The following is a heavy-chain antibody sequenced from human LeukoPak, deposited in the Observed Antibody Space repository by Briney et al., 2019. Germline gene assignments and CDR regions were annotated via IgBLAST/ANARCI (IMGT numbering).Heavy chain of an antibody. V-gene: IGHV4-59*03. Sequence: PSETLSLTCSVSGGSLSTYYWSWIRRPPGKGLEWIGYIYYFGNTDYNPSLKSRVTISVDTSKNQFSLRLRSVTSADTAVYYCAKLGSPRAFWGQGILVRVSS. CDR2: IYYFGNT. CDR1: GGSLSTYY. D-gene: IGHD6-13*01. J-gene: IGHJ4*02. CDR3: AKLGSPRAF.